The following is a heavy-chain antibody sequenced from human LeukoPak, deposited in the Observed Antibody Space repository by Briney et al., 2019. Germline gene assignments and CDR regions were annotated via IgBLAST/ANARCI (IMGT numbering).Heavy chain of an antibody. CDR3: ARVCGGSCYSFDD. CDR2: INPSGGST. CDR1: GYTFTSYY. J-gene: IGHJ4*02. V-gene: IGHV1-46*01. Sequence: ASVKVSYKASGYTFTSYYMHWVRQAPGQGLEWTGIINPSGGSTSYAQKFQGRVTMTRDTSTSTVYMELSSLRSEDTAVYYCARVCGGSCYSFDDWGQGTLVTVSS. D-gene: IGHD2-15*01.